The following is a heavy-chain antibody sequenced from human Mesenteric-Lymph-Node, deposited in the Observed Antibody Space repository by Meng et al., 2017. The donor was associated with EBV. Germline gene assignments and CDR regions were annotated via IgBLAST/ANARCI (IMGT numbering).Heavy chain of an antibody. V-gene: IGHV4-4*02. Sequence: QIQVQESGPVLVKAWETLSLHCAVSCGSISSSHWWSWVRQPPGKGLEWIGEIHQSGSTNFNPSLRSRVTMSIDKSNHQFSLKLRSVTAEDTAVYYCARGLWFRDFLRWFDPWGQGTLVTVSS. J-gene: IGHJ5*02. CDR2: IHQSGST. CDR3: ARGLWFRDFLRWFDP. D-gene: IGHD3-10*01. CDR1: CGSISSSHW.